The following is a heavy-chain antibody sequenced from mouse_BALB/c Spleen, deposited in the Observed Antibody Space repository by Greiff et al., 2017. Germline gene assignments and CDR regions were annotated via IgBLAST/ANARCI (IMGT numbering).Heavy chain of an antibody. CDR1: GYTFTDYA. V-gene: IGHV1-67*01. Sequence: VQLQESGPELVKPGASVKMSCKGSGYTFTDYAMHWVKQSHAKSLEWIGVISTYYGDASYNQKFKGKATMTVDKSSSTAYMELARLTSEDSAIYYCAIYDGYYWAMDYWGQGTSVTVSS. J-gene: IGHJ4*01. CDR2: ISTYYGDA. D-gene: IGHD2-3*01. CDR3: AIYDGYYWAMDY.